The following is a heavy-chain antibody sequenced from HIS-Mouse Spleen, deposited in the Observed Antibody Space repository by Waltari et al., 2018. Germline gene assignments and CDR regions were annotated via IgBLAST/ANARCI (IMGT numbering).Heavy chain of an antibody. J-gene: IGHJ4*02. Sequence: QVQLQQWGAGLLKPSETLSLTCAVYSGSFSGYYWSWIRQPPGKGLEWIGEINHSGSTNYTPSLKSRVTISVDTSKTQFSLKLSSVTAADTAVYYCARGKGSSSWYYFNYWGQGTLVTVSS. CDR3: ARGKGSSSWYYFNY. D-gene: IGHD6-13*01. CDR2: INHSGST. CDR1: SGSFSGYY. V-gene: IGHV4-34*01.